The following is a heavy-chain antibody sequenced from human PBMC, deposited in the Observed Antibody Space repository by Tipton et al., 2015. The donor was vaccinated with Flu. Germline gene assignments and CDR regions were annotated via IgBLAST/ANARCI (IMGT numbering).Heavy chain of an antibody. D-gene: IGHD3-22*01. Sequence: SLRLSCAASGFAFSGHWMHWVRQVPGKGLVWLSRINTDGSTTNYADSVKGRFTISRDNAKNTLYLQMSSLRAEDTAVYYCARVDYYDKGRSMDVWGQGTTVTVSS. CDR2: INTDGSTT. J-gene: IGHJ6*02. CDR1: GFAFSGHW. V-gene: IGHV3-74*01. CDR3: ARVDYYDKGRSMDV.